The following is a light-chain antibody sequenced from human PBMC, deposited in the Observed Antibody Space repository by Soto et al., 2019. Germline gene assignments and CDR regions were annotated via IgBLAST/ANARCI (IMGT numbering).Light chain of an antibody. Sequence: IVLTQSPATLSLSPGNRATLSCRASQNISGYLIWYQQKPGQSPRVLIYDVSNRATGIPTRFSGSGSGTDFTLTISSLEPEDFAVYYCQQRSNWPRTFGQGTKVEIK. CDR3: QQRSNWPRT. J-gene: IGKJ1*01. CDR2: DVS. V-gene: IGKV3-11*01. CDR1: QNISGY.